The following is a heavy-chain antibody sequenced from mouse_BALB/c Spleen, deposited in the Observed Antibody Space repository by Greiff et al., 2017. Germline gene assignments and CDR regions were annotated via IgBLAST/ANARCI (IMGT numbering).Heavy chain of an antibody. CDR2: ILPGSGST. CDR1: GYTFSSYW. J-gene: IGHJ3*01. CDR3: ARRGYRYMFAY. V-gene: IGHV1-9*01. Sequence: VKLQESGAELMKPGASVKISCKATGYTFSSYWIEWVKQRPGHGLEWIGEILPGSGSTNYNEKFKGKATFTADTSSNTAYMQLSSLTSEDSAVYYCARRGYRYMFAYWGQGTLVTVSA. D-gene: IGHD2-14*01.